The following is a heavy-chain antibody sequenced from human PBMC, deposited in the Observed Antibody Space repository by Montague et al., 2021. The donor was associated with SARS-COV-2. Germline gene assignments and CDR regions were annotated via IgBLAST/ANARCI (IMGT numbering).Heavy chain of an antibody. D-gene: IGHD2-21*01. CDR1: GASMKSYY. Sequence: SETLSLTCSVSGASMKSYYWTWVRQSPGKGLQWIGYTYYSGSTSYDPSLQSRLTMTVDTSKNQFTLRLMSVTAADSAVYYCARVEGMIGGITHFDHWGQGLPVTVSS. J-gene: IGHJ4*02. CDR3: ARVEGMIGGITHFDH. V-gene: IGHV4-59*01. CDR2: TYYSGST.